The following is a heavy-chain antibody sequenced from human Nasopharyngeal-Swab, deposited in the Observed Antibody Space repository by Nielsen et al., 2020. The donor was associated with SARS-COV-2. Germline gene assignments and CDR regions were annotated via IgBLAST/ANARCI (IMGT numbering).Heavy chain of an antibody. Sequence: LKISCAASGFTFSSYSMNWVRQAPGKGLEWVSSISSSSSYIYYADSVKGRFTISRDNAKNSLYLQMNSLRAEDTAVYYCAGEGRDSSSYYFDYWGQGTLVTVSS. CDR3: AGEGRDSSSYYFDY. D-gene: IGHD6-6*01. CDR1: GFTFSSYS. V-gene: IGHV3-21*01. CDR2: ISSSSSYI. J-gene: IGHJ4*02.